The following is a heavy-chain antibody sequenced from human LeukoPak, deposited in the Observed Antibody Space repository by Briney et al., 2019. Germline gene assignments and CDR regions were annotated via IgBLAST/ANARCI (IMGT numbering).Heavy chain of an antibody. D-gene: IGHD3-9*01. CDR1: GGSISSRNW. V-gene: IGHV4-4*02. Sequence: AGTLSLTCAVSGGSISSRNWWNWVRQPPGKGLEWIAETDYSGNTDYNPSLKSRVTISVDTSKNQFSLKLSSVTAADTAVYYCARRPSGGLRYFDWDYWGQGTLVTVSS. CDR3: ARRPSGGLRYFDWDY. J-gene: IGHJ4*02. CDR2: TDYSGNT.